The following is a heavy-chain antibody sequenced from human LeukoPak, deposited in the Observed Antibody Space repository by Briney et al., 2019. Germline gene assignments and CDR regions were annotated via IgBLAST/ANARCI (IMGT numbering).Heavy chain of an antibody. J-gene: IGHJ4*02. CDR3: AKDHHFTMIVVVEEYYFDY. V-gene: IGHV3-30*02. Sequence: PGGSLRLSCAASGFTFSSYGMHWVRQAPGKGLEWVAFIRYDGSNKYYADSVKGRFTISRDNSKNTLYLQMNSLRAEDTAVYYGAKDHHFTMIVVVEEYYFDYWGQGTLVTVSS. CDR2: IRYDGSNK. D-gene: IGHD3-22*01. CDR1: GFTFSSYG.